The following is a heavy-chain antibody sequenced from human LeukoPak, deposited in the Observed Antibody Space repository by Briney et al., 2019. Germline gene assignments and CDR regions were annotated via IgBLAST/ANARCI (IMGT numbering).Heavy chain of an antibody. CDR1: GYTFTSYW. Sequence: GESLKISCKTSGYTFTSYWIGWVRQMPGKGLEWMGLIYPGDSDTRYSPSFQGQVTMSADKSTSTAYLQWSSLRASDTAMYYCSRVYDTYWFDWGQGTLVTVSA. V-gene: IGHV5-51*01. J-gene: IGHJ4*02. CDR3: SRVYDTYWFD. CDR2: IYPGDSDT. D-gene: IGHD2-8*01.